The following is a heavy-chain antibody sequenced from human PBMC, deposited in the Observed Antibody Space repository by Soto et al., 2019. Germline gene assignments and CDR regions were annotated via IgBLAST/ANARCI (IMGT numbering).Heavy chain of an antibody. J-gene: IGHJ4*02. CDR1: GFTFSSYG. CDR2: IWYDGSNK. V-gene: IGHV3-33*01. Sequence: QVQLVESGGGVVQPGRSLRLSCAASGFTFSSYGMHWVRQAPGKGLEWVAVIWYDGSNKYYADSVKGRFTISRDNSKNTLYLQMNSLRAEDTAVYYCARDRYYYDSSGAAWGYWGQGTLVTVSS. CDR3: ARDRYYYDSSGAAWGY. D-gene: IGHD3-22*01.